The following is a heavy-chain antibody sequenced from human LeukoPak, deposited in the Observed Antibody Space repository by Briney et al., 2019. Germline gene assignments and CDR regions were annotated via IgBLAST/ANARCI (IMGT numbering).Heavy chain of an antibody. V-gene: IGHV3-72*01. J-gene: IGHJ4*02. D-gene: IGHD2-2*01. Sequence: GGSLRLSCAASGFTFSDHYMDWVRQAPGKGLEWVGRTRNKADTYTTHYAASVEGRFTISKDDSKNSLYLQINSLKTEDTAVYYCAHLGGVVTATTDFGYWGQGTLVTVSS. CDR1: GFTFSDHY. CDR3: AHLGGVVTATTDFGY. CDR2: TRNKADTYTT.